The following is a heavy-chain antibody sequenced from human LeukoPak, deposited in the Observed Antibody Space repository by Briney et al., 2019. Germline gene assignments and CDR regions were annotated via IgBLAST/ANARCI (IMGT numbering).Heavy chain of an antibody. D-gene: IGHD1-26*01. CDR2: SNPDSGDT. CDR3: ARDLSSTPHWELDY. J-gene: IGHJ4*02. Sequence: GASVKVSCKAFGYTFIGYYMHWVRQAPGQGLEWMGRSNPDSGDTNYAQHFQGRVTMTRDTSITTAYMELNRLTSDDTAVYYCARDLSSTPHWELDYWGQGTLVTVSS. V-gene: IGHV1-2*06. CDR1: GYTFIGYY.